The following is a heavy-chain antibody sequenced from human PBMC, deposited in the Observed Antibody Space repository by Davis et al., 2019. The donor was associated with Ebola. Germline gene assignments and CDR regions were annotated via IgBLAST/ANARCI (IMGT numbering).Heavy chain of an antibody. CDR2: INPHNGNT. J-gene: IGHJ4*02. CDR3: ASGTYYYDGSGFNFEY. V-gene: IGHV1-18*04. Sequence: ASVKVSCKASGYTFTSYGITWVRQAPGQGLEWMGWINPHNGNTNYAQNVQGRVTMSTDTSTSTAYMELRSLRFDDTAVYYCASGTYYYDGSGFNFEYWGQGTLVTVSS. CDR1: GYTFTSYG. D-gene: IGHD3-22*01.